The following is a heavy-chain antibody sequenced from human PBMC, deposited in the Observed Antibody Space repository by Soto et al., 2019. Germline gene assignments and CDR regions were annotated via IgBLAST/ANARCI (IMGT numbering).Heavy chain of an antibody. V-gene: IGHV1-69*13. J-gene: IGHJ6*02. Sequence: SVKVSCKASGGTFSSFTISWVRQAPGQGLEWMGGIIPIYGTANYAQKFQGRVTITADASTRTAYMELSSLRSEDTAVYYCARDRYTPITMVRGPPSYYYYGMDVWGQGTTVTVS. CDR3: ARDRYTPITMVRGPPSYYYYGMDV. CDR1: GGTFSSFT. D-gene: IGHD3-10*01. CDR2: IIPIYGTA.